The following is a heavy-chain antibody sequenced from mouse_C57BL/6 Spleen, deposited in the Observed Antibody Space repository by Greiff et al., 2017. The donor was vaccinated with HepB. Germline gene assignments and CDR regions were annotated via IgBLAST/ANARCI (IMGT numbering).Heavy chain of an antibody. Sequence: EVQLQQSGPGLVKPSQSLSLTCSVTGYSITSGYYWNWIRQFPGNKLEWMGYISYDGSNNYNPSLKNRISITRDTSKNQFFLKLNSVTTEDTATYYCARGDYDRYAMDYWGQGTSVTVSS. CDR2: ISYDGSN. D-gene: IGHD1-1*01. CDR3: ARGDYDRYAMDY. V-gene: IGHV3-6*01. J-gene: IGHJ4*01. CDR1: GYSITSGYY.